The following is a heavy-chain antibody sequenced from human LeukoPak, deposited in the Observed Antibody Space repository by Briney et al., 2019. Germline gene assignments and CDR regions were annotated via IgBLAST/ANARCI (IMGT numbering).Heavy chain of an antibody. CDR2: IGTAGDP. CDR1: GFTFSSYD. CDR3: ARAYGSGSHDYYYGMDV. D-gene: IGHD3-10*01. V-gene: IGHV3-13*05. Sequence: PGGSLRLSCAASGFTFSSYDMHWVRQATGKGLEWVSAIGTAGDPYYPGSVKGRFTISRENAKNSLYPQMNSLRAGDTAVYYCARAYGSGSHDYYYGMDVWGKGTTVTVSS. J-gene: IGHJ6*04.